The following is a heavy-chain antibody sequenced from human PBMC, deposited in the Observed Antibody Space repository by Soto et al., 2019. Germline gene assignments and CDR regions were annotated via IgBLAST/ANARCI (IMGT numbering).Heavy chain of an antibody. D-gene: IGHD2-15*01. Sequence: TVKVSCKASGGTFSSYAISWVRQAPGQGLEWMGGIIPIFGTANYAQKFQGRVTITADESTSTAYMELSSLRSEDTAVYYCASSLRGDIVVVVAATQFLQHWGQGTLVTVSS. J-gene: IGHJ1*01. CDR2: IIPIFGTA. CDR1: GGTFSSYA. V-gene: IGHV1-69*13. CDR3: ASSLRGDIVVVVAATQFLQH.